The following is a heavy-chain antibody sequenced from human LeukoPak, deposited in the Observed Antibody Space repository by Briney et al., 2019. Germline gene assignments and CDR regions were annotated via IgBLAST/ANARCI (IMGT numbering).Heavy chain of an antibody. V-gene: IGHV3-33*06. Sequence: PGRPLRLSCAASGFTFSSYNMHWVRQAPGKGLEWVAVIWYDGTNKYYADSVNGRFTISRDNSKNTLYLQMNSLRAEDTAVYYCAKDSGGGACYLDYWGQGTLVAVYS. CDR2: IWYDGTNK. D-gene: IGHD2-21*02. J-gene: IGHJ4*02. CDR3: AKDSGGGACYLDY. CDR1: GFTFSSYN.